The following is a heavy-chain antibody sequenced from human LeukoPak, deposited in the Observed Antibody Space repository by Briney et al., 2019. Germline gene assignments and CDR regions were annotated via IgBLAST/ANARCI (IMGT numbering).Heavy chain of an antibody. D-gene: IGHD3-22*01. Sequence: GGSLRLSCAASGFTFSSYAMHWVRQAPGKGLEWVAVISYDGSNKYYADSVKGRFTISRDNSKNTLYLQMNSLRAEGTAVYYCARDRGNTMIVVVTDYYFDYWGQGTLVTVSS. CDR1: GFTFSSYA. CDR2: ISYDGSNK. V-gene: IGHV3-30-3*01. J-gene: IGHJ4*02. CDR3: ARDRGNTMIVVVTDYYFDY.